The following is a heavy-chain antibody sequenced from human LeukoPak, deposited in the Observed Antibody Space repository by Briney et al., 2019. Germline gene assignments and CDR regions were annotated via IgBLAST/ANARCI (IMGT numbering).Heavy chain of an antibody. CDR3: ARVYYGSGSYESYFDY. D-gene: IGHD3-10*01. CDR2: IYTSGST. V-gene: IGHV4-4*07. J-gene: IGHJ4*02. Sequence: SETLSLTCTVSGGSISSYYWSWIRQPAGKGLEWIGRIYTSGSTNYNPSLKSRVTMSVDTSKNQFSLKLSSVTAADTAVYYCARVYYGSGSYESYFDYWGQGTLVTVSS. CDR1: GGSISSYY.